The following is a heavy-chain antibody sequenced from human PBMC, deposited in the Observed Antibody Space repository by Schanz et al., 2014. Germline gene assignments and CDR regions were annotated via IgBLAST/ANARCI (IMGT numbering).Heavy chain of an antibody. Sequence: QVQLQESGPGLVEPSQTLSLTCTVSGDSISSAYWSWIRQHPGKGLEWIGFIYYRGNTYYNPSLKSRVSISLDPSKTQFFLNLNSLTAADTAVYYCARVPEPGWFDPWGQGTLDTV. J-gene: IGHJ5*02. V-gene: IGHV4-31*03. CDR2: IYYRGNT. CDR3: ARVPEPGWFDP. D-gene: IGHD1-26*01. CDR1: GDSISSAY.